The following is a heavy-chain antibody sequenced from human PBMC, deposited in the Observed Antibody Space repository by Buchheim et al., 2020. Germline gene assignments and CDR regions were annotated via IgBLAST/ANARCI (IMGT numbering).Heavy chain of an antibody. D-gene: IGHD2-15*01. V-gene: IGHV4-34*01. CDR1: GGSFSGYY. J-gene: IGHJ5*02. Sequence: QVQLQQWGAGLLKPSETLSLTCAVYGGSFSGYYWSWIRQPPGKGLEWIGELNHSGSTNYNPSLKSRVTISVDPSKNQFSLKLSSGTAADTAVYYCARRRYCSGGSCYSKNWFDPWGQGTL. CDR2: LNHSGST. CDR3: ARRRYCSGGSCYSKNWFDP.